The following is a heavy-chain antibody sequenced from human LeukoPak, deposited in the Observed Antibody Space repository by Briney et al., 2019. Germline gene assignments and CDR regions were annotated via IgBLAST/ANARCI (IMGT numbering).Heavy chain of an antibody. Sequence: GGSLRLSCAASGFTFSSYWMSWVRQAPGKGLEWVAVISYDGSNKYYADSVKGRFTISRDNSKNTLYLQMNSLRAEDTAVYYCARDDGGIAVAGTKGYFQHWGQGTLVTVSS. CDR1: GFTFSSYW. V-gene: IGHV3-30*03. CDR2: ISYDGSNK. CDR3: ARDDGGIAVAGTKGYFQH. J-gene: IGHJ1*01. D-gene: IGHD6-19*01.